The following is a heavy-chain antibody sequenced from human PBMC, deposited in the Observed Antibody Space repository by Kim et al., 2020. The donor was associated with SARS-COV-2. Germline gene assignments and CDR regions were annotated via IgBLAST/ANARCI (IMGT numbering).Heavy chain of an antibody. CDR2: IYSGGKT. CDR3: AATSAKIY. J-gene: IGHJ4*02. Sequence: GGSLRLSCAVSEFTVGNNYMSWVRQAPGKGLEWVSVIYSGGKTYFADSVKDRFTVSRDNSKNTLYLQINSPRIEDTAVYYCAATSAKIYWGQGALVTVSS. CDR1: EFTVGNNY. V-gene: IGHV3-66*01.